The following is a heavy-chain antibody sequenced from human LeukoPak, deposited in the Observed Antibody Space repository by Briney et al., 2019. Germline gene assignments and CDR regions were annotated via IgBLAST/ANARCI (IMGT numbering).Heavy chain of an antibody. V-gene: IGHV3-74*01. CDR1: GFTLSGYW. J-gene: IGHJ4*02. CDR3: ARDQSGTTLDY. CDR2: INNDGTGT. Sequence: GGSLRLSCAASGFTLSGYWMHWVRQAPGKGLVWVSRINNDGTGTIYADSVKGRFTISRGNAKNTLYLQMNSLRAEDTAVYYCARDQSGTTLDYWGQGTLVTVSS. D-gene: IGHD1-1*01.